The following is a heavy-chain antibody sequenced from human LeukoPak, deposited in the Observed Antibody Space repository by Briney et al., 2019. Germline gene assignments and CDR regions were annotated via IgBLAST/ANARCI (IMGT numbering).Heavy chain of an antibody. CDR1: GYTLTELS. D-gene: IGHD3-22*01. CDR2: FYPEDGET. Sequence: ASVKVSCKVSGYTLTELSMHWVRHAPGKGLEWMGGFYPEDGETIYAQKFQGRVTMTADTSTDTAYMELSSLRSEDTAVYYCATTSMIVPTDAAFDIWGQGTMVTVSS. V-gene: IGHV1-24*01. CDR3: ATTSMIVPTDAAFDI. J-gene: IGHJ3*02.